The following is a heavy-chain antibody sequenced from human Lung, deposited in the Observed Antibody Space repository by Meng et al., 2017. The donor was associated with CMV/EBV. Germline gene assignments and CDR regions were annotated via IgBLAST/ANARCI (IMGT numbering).Heavy chain of an antibody. CDR1: GGSISISTW. V-gene: IGHV4-4*02. CDR3: ARDPYATGWAG. Sequence: LQEVCPGLVKPSGTLSLTWSVSGGSISISTWWSWVCQPPGKGLEWIGEIYHSGGTNYNPSLRGRVTISLDKSKNQFSLTLRSVTAADTAVYYCARDPYATGWAGWGQGTLVTVSS. CDR2: IYHSGGT. D-gene: IGHD6-19*01. J-gene: IGHJ4*02.